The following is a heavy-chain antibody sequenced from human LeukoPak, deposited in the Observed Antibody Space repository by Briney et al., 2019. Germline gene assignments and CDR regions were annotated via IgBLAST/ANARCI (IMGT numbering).Heavy chain of an antibody. CDR1: GFTVSSTY. CDR2: IYKDGKI. V-gene: IGHV3-53*01. J-gene: IGHJ4*02. Sequence: GGSLRLSCAASGFTVSSTYMSWVRQAPGKGLEWVSVIYKDGKIYYIDSVKGRFTISRDTSKNTLYLQMNSMRVEDTAVYYCASRHCSGGDCYFAGADPFDHWGQGTLVTVSS. D-gene: IGHD2-21*01. CDR3: ASRHCSGGDCYFAGADPFDH.